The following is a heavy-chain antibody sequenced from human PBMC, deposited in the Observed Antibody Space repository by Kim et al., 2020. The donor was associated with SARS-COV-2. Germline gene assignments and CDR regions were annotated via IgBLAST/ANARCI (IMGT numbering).Heavy chain of an antibody. CDR3: ARGRVFDP. CDR2: GSEK. Sequence: GSEKYYVESVKGRFTISRDNAQNSLYLQMNSLRAEDTAVYYCARGRVFDPWGQGTLVTVSS. V-gene: IGHV3-7*01. J-gene: IGHJ5*02.